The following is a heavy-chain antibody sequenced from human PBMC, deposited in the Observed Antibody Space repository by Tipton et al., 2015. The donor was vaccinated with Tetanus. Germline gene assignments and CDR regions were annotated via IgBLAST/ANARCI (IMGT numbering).Heavy chain of an antibody. CDR1: GGSVSRSSHY. CDR2: VYHSGST. CDR3: ARANNDYPKKGPFDY. D-gene: IGHD5-12*01. J-gene: IGHJ4*02. V-gene: IGHV4-61*01. Sequence: TLSLTCTVSGGSVSRSSHYWTWIRQPPGKELEWVGYVYHSGSTNYHPSLKSRLTIPVDTSKNRFSLNLRSVITADTAVYYCARANNDYPKKGPFDYWGQGILVTVSS.